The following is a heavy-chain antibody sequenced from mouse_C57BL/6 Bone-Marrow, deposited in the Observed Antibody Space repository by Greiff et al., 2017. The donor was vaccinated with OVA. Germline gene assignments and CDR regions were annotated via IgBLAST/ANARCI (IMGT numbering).Heavy chain of an antibody. D-gene: IGHD2-3*01. Sequence: EVKVVDSGGGLVKPGGSLKLSCAASGFTFSSYAMSWVRQTPEKRLEWVATISDGGSYTYYPDNVKGRFTISRDNAKNNLYLQMSHLKSEDTAMYYCARAGWSYWGQGTSVTVSS. CDR1: GFTFSSYA. CDR2: ISDGGSYT. V-gene: IGHV5-4*03. J-gene: IGHJ4*01. CDR3: ARAGWSY.